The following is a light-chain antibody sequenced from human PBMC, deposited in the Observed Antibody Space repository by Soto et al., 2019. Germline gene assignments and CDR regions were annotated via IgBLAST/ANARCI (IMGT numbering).Light chain of an antibody. V-gene: IGKV3-11*01. J-gene: IGKJ4*01. CDR3: HQRYIWPPLN. Sequence: EIVLTQSPATLSLSPGERATLSCRASQSVENYLAWFQQKRGQAPRLLIYDTSNRAAGIPDRFSGSGSGTDFTLTLSSLEPEDFAVYYCHQRYIWPPLNFGGGTKVEIK. CDR2: DTS. CDR1: QSVENY.